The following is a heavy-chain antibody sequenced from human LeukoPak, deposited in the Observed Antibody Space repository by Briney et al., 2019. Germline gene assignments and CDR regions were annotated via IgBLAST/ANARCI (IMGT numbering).Heavy chain of an antibody. CDR1: GYTFTSYG. J-gene: IGHJ3*02. CDR3: ARGATAVAGISEDAFDI. D-gene: IGHD6-19*01. Sequence: SVKVSCKASGYTFTSYGISWVRQAPGQGLEWMGGIIPIFGTANYAQKFQGRVTITADKSTSTAYMELSSLRSEDTAVYYCARGATAVAGISEDAFDIWGQGTMVTVSS. V-gene: IGHV1-69*06. CDR2: IIPIFGTA.